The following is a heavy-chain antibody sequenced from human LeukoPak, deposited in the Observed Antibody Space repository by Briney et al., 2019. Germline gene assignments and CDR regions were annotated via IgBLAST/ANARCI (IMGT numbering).Heavy chain of an antibody. CDR3: ARDRPRGYYGSGWFDP. CDR2: IYYSGST. CDR1: GGSVSSGSYY. J-gene: IGHJ5*02. Sequence: SETLSLTCTVSGGSVSSGSYYWSWIRQPPGKGLEWIGYIYYSGSTNYNPSLKSRVTISVDTSKNQFSLKLSSVTAADTAVYYCARDRPRGYYGSGWFDPWGQGTLVTVSS. D-gene: IGHD3-10*01. V-gene: IGHV4-61*01.